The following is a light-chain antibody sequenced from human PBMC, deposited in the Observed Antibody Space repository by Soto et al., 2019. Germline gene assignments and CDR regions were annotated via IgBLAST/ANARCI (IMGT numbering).Light chain of an antibody. Sequence: DIVMTQSPLSLPVTPGEPASISCRSSQSLLHSNGYNYLDWYLQKPGQSPQLLIYPGSNRASGVPDRFSGSGSGTDVTLKISRVEAEDVGTYYSMQAVQTPRTFGPGTKLEIK. CDR3: MQAVQTPRT. J-gene: IGKJ2*01. V-gene: IGKV2-28*01. CDR2: PGS. CDR1: QSLLHSNGYNY.